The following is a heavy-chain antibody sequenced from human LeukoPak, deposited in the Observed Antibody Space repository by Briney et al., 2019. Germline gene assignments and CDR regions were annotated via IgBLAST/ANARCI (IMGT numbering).Heavy chain of an antibody. D-gene: IGHD2-21*02. CDR3: ARHGGGDGEYFFDY. CDR1: GYSFTRYW. Sequence: GASLQISCKASGYSFTRYWIGWVRRMPGKGLEWMGIIHPGDSESRYSPSFQGQVTISADKSISTAYLQWSSLEASDTAVYYCARHGGGDGEYFFDYWGHGTLVTVSS. J-gene: IGHJ4*01. V-gene: IGHV5-51*01. CDR2: IHPGDSES.